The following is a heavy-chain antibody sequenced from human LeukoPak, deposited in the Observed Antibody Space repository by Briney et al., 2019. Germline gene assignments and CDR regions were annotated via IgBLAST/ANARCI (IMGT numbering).Heavy chain of an antibody. V-gene: IGHV3-48*03. CDR1: GFTFDDYG. D-gene: IGHD3-10*02. CDR2: ISSSGSTI. J-gene: IGHJ6*04. CDR3: AELGITMIGGV. Sequence: GGSLTLSCAASGFTFDDYGMNWVRQAPGKGLEWVSYISSSGSTIYYADSVKGRFTISRDNAKNSLYLQMNSLRAEDTAVYYCAELGITMIGGVWGKGTTVTISS.